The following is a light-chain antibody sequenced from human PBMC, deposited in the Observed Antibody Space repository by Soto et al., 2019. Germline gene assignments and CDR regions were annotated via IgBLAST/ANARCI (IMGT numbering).Light chain of an antibody. Sequence: DIVLTQSPATLSLSPGERATLSCRASQSVSRYLAWYQQKPGRAPRLLIYDASNRATGIPARFSGSGSGTDFTLTISSLEPEDFAVYYCQQRSDWPSTFGGGTKVE. CDR1: QSVSRY. J-gene: IGKJ4*01. CDR2: DAS. V-gene: IGKV3-11*01. CDR3: QQRSDWPST.